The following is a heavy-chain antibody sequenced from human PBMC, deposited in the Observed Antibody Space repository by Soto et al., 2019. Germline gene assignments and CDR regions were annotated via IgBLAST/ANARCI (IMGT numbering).Heavy chain of an antibody. CDR1: GYTFTSYA. D-gene: IGHD6-19*01. CDR2: INAGNGNT. CDR3: ARVSGWYYFDY. J-gene: IGHJ4*02. V-gene: IGHV1-3*01. Sequence: ASMKVSSQAPGYTFTSYAMHWVRQAPGQRLEWMGWINAGNGNTKYSQKFQGRVTIPRDTSASTAYMELSSLRSEDTAVYYCARVSGWYYFDYWGQGTLVTVSS.